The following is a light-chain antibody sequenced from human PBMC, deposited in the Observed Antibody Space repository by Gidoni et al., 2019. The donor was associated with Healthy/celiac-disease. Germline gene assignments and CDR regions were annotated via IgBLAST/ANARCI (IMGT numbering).Light chain of an antibody. CDR3: QQRYSTLFT. CDR1: QSISSY. Sequence: MTKSPSSLSASVGDRVTITCRASQSISSYINWYQQKPGKAPKLLIYAESSLQSGVPSRFSGSGSGTDFTLPISSRQPADFATYYCQQRYSTLFTFGPGTKVDIK. CDR2: AES. V-gene: IGKV1-39*01. J-gene: IGKJ3*01.